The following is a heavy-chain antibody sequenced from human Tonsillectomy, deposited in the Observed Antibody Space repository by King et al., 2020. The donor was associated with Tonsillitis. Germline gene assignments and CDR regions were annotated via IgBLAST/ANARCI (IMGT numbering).Heavy chain of an antibody. CDR1: GFTFHKYG. J-gene: IGHJ6*02. D-gene: IGHD3-3*01. Sequence: HVQLVESGGGVVQPGGSLRLSCAASGFTFHKYGMHWVRQAPGKGLEWVAVISYDGIYKYYTDSVKGRFTISRDNSNNTLFLQMNSLRAEDTAVYFCAGPLGAEWLFGHGYGMDVWGQGTTVTVSS. CDR2: ISYDGIYK. CDR3: AGPLGAEWLFGHGYGMDV. V-gene: IGHV3-30*03.